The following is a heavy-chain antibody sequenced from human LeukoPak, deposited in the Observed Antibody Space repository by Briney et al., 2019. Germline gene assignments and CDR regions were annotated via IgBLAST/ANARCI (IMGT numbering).Heavy chain of an antibody. Sequence: GGSLRLSCAASGFTFRSYGMTWVRQAPGKGLEWVSGISAGGDRTYYADSVKGRFTISRDNSKNTLYLQMNSLRAEDTAEYYCARSTVGTSCCTAVDYWGQGTLVTVSS. CDR2: ISAGGDRT. CDR1: GFTFRSYG. V-gene: IGHV3-23*01. CDR3: ARSTVGTSCCTAVDY. D-gene: IGHD1-26*01. J-gene: IGHJ4*02.